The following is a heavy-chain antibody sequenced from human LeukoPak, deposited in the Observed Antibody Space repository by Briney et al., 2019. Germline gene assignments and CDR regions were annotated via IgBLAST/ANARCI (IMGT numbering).Heavy chain of an antibody. CDR1: SGSISSYH. CDR2: IYYSGSN. D-gene: IGHD3-10*01. V-gene: IGHV4-59*01. J-gene: IGHJ4*02. Sequence: SETLSLTCTVSSGSISSYHWSWIPQPPGKGLEWIGYIYYSGSNTHNPPLKSRVTISVDTSKSQFSLKLGSVTAADTAVYYCARDQNPYGSGSSRFDYWGQGILVTVSS. CDR3: ARDQNPYGSGSSRFDY.